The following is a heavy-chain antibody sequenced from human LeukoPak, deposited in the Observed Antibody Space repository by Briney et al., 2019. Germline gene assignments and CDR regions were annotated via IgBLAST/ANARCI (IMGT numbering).Heavy chain of an antibody. CDR1: GGTFSSYA. D-gene: IGHD1-26*01. J-gene: IGHJ5*02. V-gene: IGHV1-69*05. CDR2: IIPIFGTA. Sequence: EASVKVSCKASGGTFSSYAISWVRHAPGQGLEWMGMIIPIFGTANYAQKFQGRVTITTAESTSTAYLELSSLRSEDTAVYYCARGASYAHTSHNWFDPWGQGTLVTVSS. CDR3: ARGASYAHTSHNWFDP.